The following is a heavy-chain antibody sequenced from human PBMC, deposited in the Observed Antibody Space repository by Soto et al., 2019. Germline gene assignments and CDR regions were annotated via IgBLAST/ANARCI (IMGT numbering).Heavy chain of an antibody. CDR3: ARDQGSGWTGGFDY. Sequence: QVQLVESGGGVVQPGRSLRLSCAASGFTFSSYGMHWVRQAPGKGLEWVAVIWYDGSNKYYADSVKGRFTISRDNSKNTLYLQMNGLRAEDTAVYYCARDQGSGWTGGFDYWGQGTLVTVSS. CDR2: IWYDGSNK. V-gene: IGHV3-33*01. J-gene: IGHJ4*02. CDR1: GFTFSSYG. D-gene: IGHD6-19*01.